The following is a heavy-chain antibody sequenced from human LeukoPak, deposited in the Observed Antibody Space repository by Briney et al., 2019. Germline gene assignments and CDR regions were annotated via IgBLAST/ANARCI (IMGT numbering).Heavy chain of an antibody. CDR3: ARAFLTYGNIDC. Sequence: ASVKVSCKASGYTFTSYDINWVRQATGQGLEWMGWMNPNSGNTGYAQKFQGRVTITRNTSISTAYMELSSLRSEDTAVYYCARAFLTYGNIDCWGQGTLVTVSS. V-gene: IGHV1-8*03. CDR1: GYTFTSYD. J-gene: IGHJ4*02. D-gene: IGHD1/OR15-1a*01. CDR2: MNPNSGNT.